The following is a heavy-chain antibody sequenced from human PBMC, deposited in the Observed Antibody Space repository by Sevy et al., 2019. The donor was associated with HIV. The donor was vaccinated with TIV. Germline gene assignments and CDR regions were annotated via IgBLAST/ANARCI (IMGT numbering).Heavy chain of an antibody. CDR2: ISFDGNKQ. J-gene: IGHJ6*03. Sequence: GGCLRLSCAASGFTFSDYAFHWVRQAPGKGLEWLVVISFDGNKQYFADSVQGRFTISRDSLKNTVSLHMNSLRVEDTAVYFCARELLPGSYYYYMDVWGKGTTVTVSS. CDR1: GFTFSDYA. V-gene: IGHV3-30-3*01. CDR3: ARELLPGSYYYYMDV. D-gene: IGHD2-15*01.